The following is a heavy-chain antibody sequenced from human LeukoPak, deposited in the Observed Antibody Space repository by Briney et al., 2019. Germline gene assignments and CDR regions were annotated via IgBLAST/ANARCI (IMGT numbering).Heavy chain of an antibody. Sequence: GGSLRLSCAASGFTFSSYSMNWVRQAPGKGLEWVSSISSSSSYIYYADSVKGRFTISRDNAKNSLYLQMNSLRAEDTAVYYCARDREEHYYDSSGYYPWGQGTLVTVSS. CDR1: GFTFSSYS. CDR3: ARDREEHYYDSSGYYP. V-gene: IGHV3-21*01. J-gene: IGHJ5*02. CDR2: ISSSSSYI. D-gene: IGHD3-22*01.